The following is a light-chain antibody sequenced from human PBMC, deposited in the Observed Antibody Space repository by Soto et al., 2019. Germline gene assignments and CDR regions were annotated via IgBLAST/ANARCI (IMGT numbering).Light chain of an antibody. CDR3: SSYAGGNNFD. V-gene: IGLV2-8*01. Sequence: QSALTHPPSASRFRGQSVTISCTGTISDVASYDYVSWYQQHPGKAPKLVIYEVTKRPSGVPDRVSASKSGNTASLTVSGLRAEDESDYFCSSYAGGNNFDLGSGTKLPVL. CDR2: EVT. CDR1: ISDVASYDY. J-gene: IGLJ1*01.